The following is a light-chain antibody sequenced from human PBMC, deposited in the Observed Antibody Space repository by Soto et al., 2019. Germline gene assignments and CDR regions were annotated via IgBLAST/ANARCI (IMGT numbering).Light chain of an antibody. CDR2: DVI. V-gene: IGLV2-14*03. J-gene: IGLJ2*01. CDR1: STDVGGYNY. Sequence: QSVLAQPASVSGSPGQSITISCTGTSTDVGGYNYVSWYQQYPGKAPKLIIFDVINRPSGVSHRFSGSKSGNTASLTISGLQAEDEANYYCTAYTSSSTFVVVCGGTKVTVL. CDR3: TAYTSSSTFVV.